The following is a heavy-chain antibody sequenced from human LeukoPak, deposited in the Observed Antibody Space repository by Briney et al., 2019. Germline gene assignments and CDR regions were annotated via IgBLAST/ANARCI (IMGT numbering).Heavy chain of an antibody. V-gene: IGHV1-69*01. D-gene: IGHD2-21*01. CDR2: IIPIFGTA. Sequence: GASVKVSCKASGGTFSSYAISWVRQAPGQGLEWMGGIIPIFGTANYAQKFQGRVTITADESTSTAYMELSSLRSEDTAVYYCCGGGLYYFEYWGQGTLVTVSS. J-gene: IGHJ4*02. CDR3: CGGGLYYFEY. CDR1: GGTFSSYA.